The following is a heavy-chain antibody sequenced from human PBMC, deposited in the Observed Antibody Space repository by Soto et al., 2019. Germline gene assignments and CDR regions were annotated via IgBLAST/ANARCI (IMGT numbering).Heavy chain of an antibody. CDR1: GGTFSSYA. V-gene: IGHV1-69*01. CDR3: AREATNYVILSGRYSYYYGMDV. Sequence: QVQLVQSGAEVKKPGSSVKVSCKASGGTFSSYAISWVRQAPGQGLEWMGGIIPIFGTANYAQKFQGRVTITADESTSTAYLELRSLRSEDTAVYYCAREATNYVILSGRYSYYYGMDVWGQGTTVTVSS. CDR2: IIPIFGTA. J-gene: IGHJ6*02. D-gene: IGHD3-9*01.